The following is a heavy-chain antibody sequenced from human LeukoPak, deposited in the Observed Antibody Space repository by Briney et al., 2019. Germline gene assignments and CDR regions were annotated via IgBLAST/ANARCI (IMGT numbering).Heavy chain of an antibody. CDR1: GFTFSDYY. V-gene: IGHV3-11*04. J-gene: IGHJ4*02. Sequence: PGGSLRLSCVASGFTFSDYYMSWIRQAPGKGLEWVSYISYSGSTLYYADSVKGRFTMSRDNAKNSVYLQMNSLRAEDTAFYYCTRDAALVPGKNFWGQGTLVTVSS. CDR3: TRDAALVPGKNF. D-gene: IGHD6-19*01. CDR2: ISYSGSTL.